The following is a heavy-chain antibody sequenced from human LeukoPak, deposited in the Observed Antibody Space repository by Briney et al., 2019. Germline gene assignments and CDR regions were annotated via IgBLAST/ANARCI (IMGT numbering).Heavy chain of an antibody. V-gene: IGHV3-30-3*01. J-gene: IGHJ5*02. CDR1: GFTFSSYA. CDR2: IPYDGSNK. Sequence: GGSLRLSCAASGFTFSSYAMHWVRQAPGKGLEWVAVIPYDGSNKYYADSVKGRFTISRDNSKSTLYQQMNSLRAEDTAVYYCASARFDPWGQGTLVTVSS. CDR3: ASARFDP.